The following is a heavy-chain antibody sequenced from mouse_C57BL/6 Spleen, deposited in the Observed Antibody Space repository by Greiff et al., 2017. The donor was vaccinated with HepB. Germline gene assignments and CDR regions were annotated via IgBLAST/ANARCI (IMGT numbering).Heavy chain of an antibody. D-gene: IGHD1-1*01. CDR1: GYTFTSYW. V-gene: IGHV1-64*01. CDR2: IHPNSGST. Sequence: QVQLQQSGAELVKPGASVKLSCKASGYTFTSYWMHWVKQRPGQGLEWIGMIHPNSGSTNYNEKFKSKATLTVDKSSSTAYMQLSSLTSEDSAVYYCAREARLRNFDYWGQGTTLTVSS. CDR3: AREARLRNFDY. J-gene: IGHJ2*01.